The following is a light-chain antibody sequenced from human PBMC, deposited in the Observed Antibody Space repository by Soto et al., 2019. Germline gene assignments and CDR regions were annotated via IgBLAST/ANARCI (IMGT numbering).Light chain of an antibody. Sequence: DIQMTQSPSSLSASLEDRVTITCQPSQDITYYLNWYQHKPGKAPTLLIYDATTLEPGVPSRFSGSGSGTHFTLTISSLQPEDVATYYCQKYAHLPPAFGGGTRVQI. CDR2: DAT. CDR1: QDITYY. J-gene: IGKJ4*01. V-gene: IGKV1-33*01. CDR3: QKYAHLPPA.